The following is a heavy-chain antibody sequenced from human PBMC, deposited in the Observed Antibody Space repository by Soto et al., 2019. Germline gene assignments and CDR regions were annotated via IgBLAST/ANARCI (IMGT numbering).Heavy chain of an antibody. V-gene: IGHV4-39*01. CDR1: GGSISSSNYY. CDR2: TYYGGQT. CDR3: ARHSSGSQRPGFDF. Sequence: QLQLQESGPGLVKPSETLSLTCTVSGGSISSSNYYWGWVRQPPGKGLEWIGSTYYGGQTHYNPYLKSRATVSIDTSRRQLSLNLRYVTAADTAIYFCARHSSGSQRPGFDFWGQGTLVTVSS. D-gene: IGHD1-26*01. J-gene: IGHJ4*02.